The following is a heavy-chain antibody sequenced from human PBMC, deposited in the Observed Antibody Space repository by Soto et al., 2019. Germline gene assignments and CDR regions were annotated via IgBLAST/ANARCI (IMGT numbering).Heavy chain of an antibody. CDR2: ISYDGSNK. CDR3: SKQRNVGMRAWSRVFAI. Sequence: DKELEWVAVISYDGSNKYYADSVKGRFTISRDNSKNTLYLQMNSLRAEDTAVYYCSKQRNVGMRAWSRVFAIWVHGTIVPVSS. V-gene: IGHV3-30*18. D-gene: IGHD3-3*01. J-gene: IGHJ3*02.